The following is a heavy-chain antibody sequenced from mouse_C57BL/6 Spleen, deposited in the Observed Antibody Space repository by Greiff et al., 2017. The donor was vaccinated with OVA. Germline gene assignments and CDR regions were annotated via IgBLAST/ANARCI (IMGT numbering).Heavy chain of an antibody. CDR2: INPSNGGT. J-gene: IGHJ4*01. V-gene: IGHV1-53*01. CDR1: GYTFTSYW. CDR3: ARGEVRRGYSMDY. Sequence: VQLQQPGTELVKPGASVKLSCKASGYTFTSYWMHWVKQRPGQGLEWIGNINPSNGGTNYNEKFKSKATLTVDKSSSTAYMQLSSLTSEDSAVYFCARGEVRRGYSMDYWGQGTSVTVSS. D-gene: IGHD2-14*01.